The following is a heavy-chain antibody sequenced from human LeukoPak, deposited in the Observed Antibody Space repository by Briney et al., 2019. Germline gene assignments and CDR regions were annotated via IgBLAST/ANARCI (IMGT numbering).Heavy chain of an antibody. CDR2: IIGSGGGT. V-gene: IGHV3-23*01. CDR1: RFIFSSYA. J-gene: IGHJ4*02. CDR3: AKMSGDCSSTICSGFDY. D-gene: IGHD2-2*01. Sequence: GGSLRLSCAASRFIFSSYAMSWVRQAPGKGLEWVSRIIGSGGGTYYADSVKGGFTISRDNSKKTLDLQMNSLRAEDTAVYYCAKMSGDCSSTICSGFDYWGQGTLVTVSS.